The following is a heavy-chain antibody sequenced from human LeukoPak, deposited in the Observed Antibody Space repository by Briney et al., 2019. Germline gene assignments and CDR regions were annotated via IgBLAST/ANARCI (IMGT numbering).Heavy chain of an antibody. CDR3: ARDPGYSSSWYLIQH. Sequence: GGSLRLSCAASGFSFSSYAMHWVRQAPGKGLEWVAVISYDGSNKYYADSVQGRFTISRDNSNNTLYLQLNSLRVEDTAMYYCARDPGYSSSWYLIQHWGQGTLVTVSS. CDR2: ISYDGSNK. V-gene: IGHV3-30-3*01. D-gene: IGHD6-13*01. J-gene: IGHJ1*01. CDR1: GFSFSSYA.